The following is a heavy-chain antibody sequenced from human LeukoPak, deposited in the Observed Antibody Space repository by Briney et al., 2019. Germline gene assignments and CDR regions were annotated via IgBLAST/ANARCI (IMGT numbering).Heavy chain of an antibody. CDR2: ISAYNGNT. J-gene: IGHJ4*02. Sequence: ASVKVSCKASGYTFTSYGISWVRQAPGQGLEWMGWISAYNGNTNYAQKLQGRVTMTTDTSTSTAYMELRSLRSDDTAVYYCASRRITIFGVATAGVDYWGQGTLVTVSS. D-gene: IGHD3-3*01. CDR1: GYTFTSYG. CDR3: ASRRITIFGVATAGVDY. V-gene: IGHV1-18*01.